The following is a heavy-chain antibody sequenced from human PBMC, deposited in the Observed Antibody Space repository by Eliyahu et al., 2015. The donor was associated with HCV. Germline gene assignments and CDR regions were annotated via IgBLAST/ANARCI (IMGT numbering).Heavy chain of an antibody. Sequence: QVQLVESGGGVVQPGRSLRLXCAASGFTSGFTFXXXGMXWGRQAPGKGLEWVAIISYDGTTKYYADSVKGRFTISRDNSKNTLYLQMSSLRAEDTAVYYCAKENVGYSYGSSLFDIWGQGTKVTVSS. D-gene: IGHD5-18*01. V-gene: IGHV3-30*18. J-gene: IGHJ3*02. CDR3: AKENVGYSYGSSLFDI. CDR1: GFTSGFTFXXXG. CDR2: ISYDGTTK.